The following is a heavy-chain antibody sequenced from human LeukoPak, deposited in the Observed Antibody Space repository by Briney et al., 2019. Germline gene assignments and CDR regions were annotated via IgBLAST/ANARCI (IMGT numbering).Heavy chain of an antibody. J-gene: IGHJ6*02. CDR1: GFTFSSYA. D-gene: IGHD2-21*01. V-gene: IGHV3-30*04. CDR2: ISYDGSNK. Sequence: PGGSLRLSCAASGFTFSSYAMHWVRQAPGKGLEWVAVISYDGSNKYYADSVKGRFTISRDNSKNTLYLQMNSLRAEDTAVYYCARAGGIVYGTDVWGQGTTVTVSS. CDR3: ARAGGIVYGTDV.